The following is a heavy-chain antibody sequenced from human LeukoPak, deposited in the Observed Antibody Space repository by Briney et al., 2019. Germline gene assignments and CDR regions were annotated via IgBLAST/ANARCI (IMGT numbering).Heavy chain of an antibody. CDR1: GFTFSSYG. V-gene: IGHV3-30*19. D-gene: IGHD3-10*01. Sequence: GGSLRLSCAASGFTFSSYGMHWVRQAPGKGLEWVAVISYDGSNKYYADPVKGRFTISRDNSKNTLYLQMNSLRAEDTAVYYCASRGGFDYWGQGTLVTVPS. CDR2: ISYDGSNK. CDR3: ASRGGFDY. J-gene: IGHJ4*02.